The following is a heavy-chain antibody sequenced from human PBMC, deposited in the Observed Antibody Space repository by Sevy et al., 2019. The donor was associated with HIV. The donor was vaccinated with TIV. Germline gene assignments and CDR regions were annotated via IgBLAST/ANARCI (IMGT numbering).Heavy chain of an antibody. CDR1: GLSLTTNGVG. D-gene: IGHD2-15*01. V-gene: IGHV2-5*04. CDR2: IYWNDDK. J-gene: IGHJ3*02. Sequence: SGPTLVKPTQTLTLTCTLSGLSLTTNGVGVGWIRQPPGKALEWLSLIYWNDDKRYRPSLENRLTITKNTSKNQVVLKVTNFDPGNPTTYCSLRSHMVIRVHGFDIWGQGTMVTVSS. CDR3: LRSHMVIRVHGFDI.